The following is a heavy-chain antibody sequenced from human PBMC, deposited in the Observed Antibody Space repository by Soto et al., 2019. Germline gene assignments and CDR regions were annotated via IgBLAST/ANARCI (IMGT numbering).Heavy chain of an antibody. CDR1: GYTFTSYA. CDR3: ARGGIQLFDYFAY. D-gene: IGHD5-18*01. J-gene: IGHJ4*02. CDR2: IIPIFGTA. Sequence: SVKVSCKASGYTFTSYAISWVRQAPGQGLEWMGGIIPIFGTANYAQKFQGRVTITADESTSTAYMELSSLRSEDTAVYYCARGGIQLFDYFAYWGQETLVPSPQ. V-gene: IGHV1-69*13.